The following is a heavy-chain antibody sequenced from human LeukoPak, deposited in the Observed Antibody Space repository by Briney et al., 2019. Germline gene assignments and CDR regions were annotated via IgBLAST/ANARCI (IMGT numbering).Heavy chain of an antibody. CDR3: AKDGGLWISAHWGDS. J-gene: IGHJ4*02. V-gene: IGHV3-23*01. CDR2: ISTGGDNT. D-gene: IGHD2-2*03. CDR1: GFTFSSYT. Sequence: GGSLRLSCTAPGFTFSSYTMSWVRQAPGKGLKWVSTISTGGDNTYYADSVQGRFTVSRDDSKNTLYLQMNSLRAEDTAVYYCAKDGGLWISAHWGDSWGRGTLVTVSS.